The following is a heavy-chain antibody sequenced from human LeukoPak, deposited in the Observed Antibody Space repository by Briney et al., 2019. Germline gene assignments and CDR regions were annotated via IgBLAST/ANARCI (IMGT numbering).Heavy chain of an antibody. Sequence: GGSLRLSCAVSGITLSNYGMSWVRQAPGEGLQWVAGISDTGGTITYADSVSGRFTISRDNAKNTLYLQMNSLRAEDTAVYFCAKRGVVIRVILVGFHKQAYYFDSWGHGALVTVSS. D-gene: IGHD3-22*01. CDR2: ISDTGGTI. CDR3: AKRGVVIRVILVGFHKQAYYFDS. CDR1: GITLSNYG. V-gene: IGHV3-23*01. J-gene: IGHJ4*03.